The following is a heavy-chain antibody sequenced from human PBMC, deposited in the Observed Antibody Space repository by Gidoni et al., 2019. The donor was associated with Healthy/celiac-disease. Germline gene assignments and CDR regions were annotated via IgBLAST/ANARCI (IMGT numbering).Heavy chain of an antibody. CDR1: GFTFSSYG. J-gene: IGHJ4*02. D-gene: IGHD1-1*01. CDR2: MSYAGSNK. CDR3: AKLLERRGGDY. Sequence: QVQLVEAGGGVGQPGRSLRRACAAYGFTFSSYGMHWVRQAPGKGLEWVAVMSYAGSNKCYSDSVQGRFTISRDNSKNTLYLQMNILRAEDTAVYYCAKLLERRGGDYWGQGTLVTVSS. V-gene: IGHV3-30*18.